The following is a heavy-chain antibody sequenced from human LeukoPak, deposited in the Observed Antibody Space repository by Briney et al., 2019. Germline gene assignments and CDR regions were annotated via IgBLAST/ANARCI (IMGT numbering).Heavy chain of an antibody. CDR1: GGSISSSSYY. V-gene: IGHV4-39*07. J-gene: IGHJ4*02. D-gene: IGHD2-21*02. CDR3: AREGDCGGDCPRIE. CDR2: IYYSGST. Sequence: SETLSLTCTVSGGSISSSSYYWGWIRQPPGKGLEWIGSIYYSGSTYYNPSLKSRVTISVDTSKNQFSLKLSSVTAADTAVYYCAREGDCGGDCPRIEWGQGTLVTVSS.